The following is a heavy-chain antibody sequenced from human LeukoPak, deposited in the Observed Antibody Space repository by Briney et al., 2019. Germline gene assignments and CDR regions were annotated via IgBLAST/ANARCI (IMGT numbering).Heavy chain of an antibody. J-gene: IGHJ4*02. Sequence: GGSLRLSCAVSGFTFNSYAMSWVRQAPGKGLEWVSAISGSGGSTFYADSVKGRFTISRDNSKNTLYLQMNSLRAEDTAVYYCAKDRPYGDPPLLWGQGTLVTVSS. CDR1: GFTFNSYA. V-gene: IGHV3-23*01. D-gene: IGHD4-17*01. CDR2: ISGSGGST. CDR3: AKDRPYGDPPLL.